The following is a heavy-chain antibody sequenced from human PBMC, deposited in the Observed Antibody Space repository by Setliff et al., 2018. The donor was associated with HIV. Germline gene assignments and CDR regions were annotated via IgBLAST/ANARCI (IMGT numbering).Heavy chain of an antibody. Sequence: SETLSLTCTVSGGSISSYYWSWIRQPPGKGLEWIGYIYFSGSTNYNPSPKSRVTMSLDTSKSQFSLKLRSVTAADTAVYYCARDRVHNPSYNFWSGPTNYYYYMDVRGKGTTVTVSS. J-gene: IGHJ6*03. D-gene: IGHD3-3*01. CDR1: GGSISSYY. CDR2: IYFSGST. V-gene: IGHV4-59*01. CDR3: ARDRVHNPSYNFWSGPTNYYYYMDV.